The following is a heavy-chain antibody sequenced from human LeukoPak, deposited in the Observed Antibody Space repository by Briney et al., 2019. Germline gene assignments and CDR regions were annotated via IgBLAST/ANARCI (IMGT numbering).Heavy chain of an antibody. CDR3: AGSGFDRAFDI. CDR2: IYTSGST. Sequence: SETLSLTCTVSGGSISSGSYYWSWIRQPAGKGLEWIGRIYTSGSTNYNPSLKSRVTISVDTSKNQFSLKLSSVTAADTAVYYCAGSGFDRAFDIWGQGTMVTVSS. D-gene: IGHD3-9*01. V-gene: IGHV4-61*02. J-gene: IGHJ3*02. CDR1: GGSISSGSYY.